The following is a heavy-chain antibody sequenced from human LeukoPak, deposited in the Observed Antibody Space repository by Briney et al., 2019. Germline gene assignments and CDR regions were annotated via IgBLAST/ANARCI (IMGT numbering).Heavy chain of an antibody. J-gene: IGHJ6*03. D-gene: IGHD2-2*01. CDR2: ISGSGGST. CDR1: GFTFSSYA. V-gene: IGHV3-23*01. CDR3: AEGIPAALDYYYMDV. Sequence: PGGSLRLSCAASGFTFSSYAMSWVRQAPGKGLEWVSAISGSGGSTYYADSVKGRFTISRDNSKNTLYLQMNSLRAEDAAVYYCAEGIPAALDYYYMDVWGKGTTVTVSS.